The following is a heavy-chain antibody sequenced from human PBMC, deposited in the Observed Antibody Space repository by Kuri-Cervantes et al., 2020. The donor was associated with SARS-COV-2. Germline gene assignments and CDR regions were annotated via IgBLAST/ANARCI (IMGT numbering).Heavy chain of an antibody. D-gene: IGHD6-13*01. CDR2: IYTSGST. Sequence: SETLSLTCTVSGGSISSYYWSWIRQPAGKGLEWIGRIYTSGSTNYNPTLKSRVTMSVDTSKNQFSLKLSSVTATDTAVYYRARADYSSSWFDYWGQGTLVTVSS. J-gene: IGHJ4*02. CDR1: GGSISSYY. CDR3: ARADYSSSWFDY. V-gene: IGHV4-4*07.